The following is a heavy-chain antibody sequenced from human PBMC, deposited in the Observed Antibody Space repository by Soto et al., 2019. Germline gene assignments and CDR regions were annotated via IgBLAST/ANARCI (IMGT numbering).Heavy chain of an antibody. CDR3: ARDMAARPFGANYYYGMDV. CDR2: INPNSGGT. D-gene: IGHD6-6*01. CDR1: GYTFTGYY. Sequence: ASVKVSFKASGYTFTGYYMHWLRQAPGQGLEWMGWINPNSGGTNYAQKFQGWVTMTRDTSISTAYMELSRLRSDDTAVYYCARDMAARPFGANYYYGMDVWGQGTTVTVSS. V-gene: IGHV1-2*04. J-gene: IGHJ6*02.